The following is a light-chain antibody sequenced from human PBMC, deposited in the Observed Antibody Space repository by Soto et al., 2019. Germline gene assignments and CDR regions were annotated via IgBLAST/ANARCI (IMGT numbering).Light chain of an antibody. Sequence: SYELTQPPSVSVAPGQTARITCGGSAIESKNVHWYQQKPGQAPVLVVYDDADRPSGIPERFSGSNSDNTATLTISRVESGDEADYYCQVRDSVSGHWLFGGGTQLTVL. J-gene: IGLJ3*02. V-gene: IGLV3-21*02. CDR1: AIESKN. CDR3: QVRDSVSGHWL. CDR2: DDA.